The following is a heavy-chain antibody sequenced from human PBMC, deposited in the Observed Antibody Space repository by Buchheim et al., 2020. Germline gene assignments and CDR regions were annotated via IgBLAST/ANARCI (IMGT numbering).Heavy chain of an antibody. D-gene: IGHD6-13*01. J-gene: IGHJ4*02. CDR2: IRSTVYGGTT. CDR1: GFKFGDYA. V-gene: IGHV3-49*05. CDR3: AKDDLPTRAAAGALFDY. Sequence: EVQLVESGGGLVKPGRSLRLSCTTSGFKFGDYAMSWFRQAPGKGLEWVGFIRSTVYGGTTEYAASVKGRFTISRDDSKSLAYLQMSSLRTEDTAEYYCAKDDLPTRAAAGALFDYWGQGTL.